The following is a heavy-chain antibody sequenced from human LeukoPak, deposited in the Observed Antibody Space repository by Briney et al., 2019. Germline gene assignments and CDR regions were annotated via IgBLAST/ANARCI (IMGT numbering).Heavy chain of an antibody. CDR1: GSTFSRYW. V-gene: IGHV3-74*01. CDR3: ARDRIAAAGGYFYGKNV. CDR2: INNDGSST. J-gene: IGHJ6*02. D-gene: IGHD6-13*01. Sequence: GGSLRLSCAASGSTFSRYWMNWVRQAPGKGLVWVSRINNDGSSTIYADSVKGRFTISRDNAKNTLYLQMNSLRAEDTAVYYCARDRIAAAGGYFYGKNVWGQGTTVTVSS.